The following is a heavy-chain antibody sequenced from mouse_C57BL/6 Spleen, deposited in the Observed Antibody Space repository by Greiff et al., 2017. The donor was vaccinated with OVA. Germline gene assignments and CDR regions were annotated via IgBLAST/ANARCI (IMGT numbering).Heavy chain of an antibody. J-gene: IGHJ4*01. CDR3: ARSLGRWAMDY. CDR1: GYTFTDYY. V-gene: IGHV1-26*01. CDR2: INPNNGGT. Sequence: EVQLQQSGPELVKPGASVKISCKASGYTFTDYYMNWVKQSHGKSLEWIGDINPNNGGTSYNQKFKGKATLTVDKSSSTAYMELRSLTSEDSAVYYCARSLGRWAMDYWGQGTSVTVSS. D-gene: IGHD4-1*01.